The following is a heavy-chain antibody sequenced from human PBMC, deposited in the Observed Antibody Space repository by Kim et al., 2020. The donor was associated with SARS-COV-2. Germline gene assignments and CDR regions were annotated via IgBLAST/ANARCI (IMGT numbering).Heavy chain of an antibody. D-gene: IGHD2-15*01. Sequence: SETLSLTCSVSGGSISGWYWSWLRQPAGKGLEWIGRTHISETTTYNLSLRSRVTMSVDTSKNQLSLTLTSMTAADTAIYYCARGHPGYCSGGACYGLGPWGQGTLVTVSS. J-gene: IGHJ5*02. CDR1: GGSISGWY. V-gene: IGHV4-4*07. CDR2: THISETT. CDR3: ARGHPGYCSGGACYGLGP.